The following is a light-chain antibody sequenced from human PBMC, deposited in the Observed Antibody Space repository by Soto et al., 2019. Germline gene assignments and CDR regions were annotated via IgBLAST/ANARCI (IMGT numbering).Light chain of an antibody. CDR3: QQYGKLPRT. V-gene: IGKV3-20*01. Sequence: EIVMTQSPATLSVSPGERATLSCRASQSVNIHLAWYQQKPGQAPRLLIYGASRRATGIPDRFSGSGSGTNFTLTISRLEPEDFAVYYCQQYGKLPRTFGQGTKVDIK. CDR1: QSVNIH. CDR2: GAS. J-gene: IGKJ1*01.